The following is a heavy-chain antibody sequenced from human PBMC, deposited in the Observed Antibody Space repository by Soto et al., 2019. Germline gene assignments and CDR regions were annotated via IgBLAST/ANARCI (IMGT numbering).Heavy chain of an antibody. D-gene: IGHD3-10*01. CDR2: IYYSGST. J-gene: IGHJ4*02. CDR1: GGSISSSSYY. V-gene: IGHV4-39*01. CDR3: ARLLWFGEPFRNYFDY. Sequence: QLQLQESGPGLVKPSETLSLTCTVSGGSISSSSYYWGWIRQPPGKGLEWIGSIYYSGSTYYNPSLKSRVTISVDTSKNQFSLKLSSVTAADTAVYYCARLLWFGEPFRNYFDYWGQGTLVTVSS.